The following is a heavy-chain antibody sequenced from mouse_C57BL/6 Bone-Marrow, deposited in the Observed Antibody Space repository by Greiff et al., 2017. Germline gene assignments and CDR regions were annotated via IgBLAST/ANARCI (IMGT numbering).Heavy chain of an antibody. CDR3: ASLDLRAY. CDR2: IYPGDGDT. J-gene: IGHJ3*01. Sequence: QVQLQQSGPELVKPGASVKISCKASGYAFSSSWMNWVKQRPGKGLEWIGRIYPGDGDTNYNGKFKGKATLTADKSSSTAYMQLSSLTSEDSAVYFCASLDLRAYWGQGTLVTVSA. D-gene: IGHD1-1*01. V-gene: IGHV1-82*01. CDR1: GYAFSSSW.